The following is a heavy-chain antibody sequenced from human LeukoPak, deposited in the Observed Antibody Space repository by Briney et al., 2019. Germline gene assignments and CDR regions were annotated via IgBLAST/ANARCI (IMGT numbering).Heavy chain of an antibody. CDR2: IIPIFGTA. V-gene: IGHV1-69*13. J-gene: IGHJ6*02. Sequence: SVKVSCKASGGTFSSYAISWVRQAPGQGLEWMGGIIPIFGTADYAQKFQGRVTITADESTSTAYMELSSLRSEDTAVYYCARGYSYGFGEVWHYYYYYGMDVWGQGTTVTVSS. CDR3: ARGYSYGFGEVWHYYYYYGMDV. CDR1: GGTFSSYA. D-gene: IGHD5-18*01.